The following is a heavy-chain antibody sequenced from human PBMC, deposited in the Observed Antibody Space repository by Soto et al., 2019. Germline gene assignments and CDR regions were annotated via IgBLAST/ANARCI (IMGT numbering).Heavy chain of an antibody. Sequence: QITLKESGPTLVKPTQTLTLTCTFSGFSLTTRGVGVGWIRQPPGKALECLALIYWDDDKRYSPSLQSRLSIPKDTSKTQVVLTMPNVDPVDTATYYCAHIPTYYQYDWFDPWGQGTLVSVSS. CDR3: AHIPTYYQYDWFDP. J-gene: IGHJ5*02. V-gene: IGHV2-5*02. D-gene: IGHD3-16*01. CDR1: GFSLTTRGVG. CDR2: IYWDDDK.